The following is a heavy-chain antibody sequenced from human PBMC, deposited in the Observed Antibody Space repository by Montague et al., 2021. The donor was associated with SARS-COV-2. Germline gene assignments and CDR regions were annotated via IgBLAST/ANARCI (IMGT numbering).Heavy chain of an antibody. CDR3: ARAQNSCFIANCVYYFDF. CDR2: IYYTGST. V-gene: IGHV4-59*01. D-gene: IGHD2-2*01. CDR1: GGSISSYY. J-gene: IGHJ4*02. Sequence: SETLSLTCTVSGGSISSYYWSWIRQLPGKGLEWIGYIYYTGSTKYNPPLKSRVTMSLDRPTYRFFLRLNSVIAADTAMYYCARAQNSCFIANCVYYFDFWGLGAQVTVSS.